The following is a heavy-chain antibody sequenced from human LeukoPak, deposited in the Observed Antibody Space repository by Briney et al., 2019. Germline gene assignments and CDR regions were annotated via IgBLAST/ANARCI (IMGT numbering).Heavy chain of an antibody. D-gene: IGHD6-6*01. Sequence: SETLSLTCTVSGGSISSNSYSWAWIRQPPGKGLEWVGSIYDSVITYYSPSLKSRVTISADTSKNQFSLKLSSVTAADTAVYYCARVSGYSTSSGHYYYYYMDVWGKGTTVTVSS. V-gene: IGHV4-39*07. CDR1: GGSISSNSYS. CDR2: IYDSVIT. CDR3: ARVSGYSTSSGHYYYYYMDV. J-gene: IGHJ6*03.